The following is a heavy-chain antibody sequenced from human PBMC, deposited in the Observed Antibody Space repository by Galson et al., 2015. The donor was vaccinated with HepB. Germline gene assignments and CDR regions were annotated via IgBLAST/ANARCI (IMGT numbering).Heavy chain of an antibody. CDR2: IYYSGST. CDR3: ARDNYGSGIVGGMDV. Sequence: SETLSLTCTVSGGSISSYYWSWIRQPPGKGLEWIGYIYYSGSTNYNPSLKSRVTISVDTSKNQFSLKLSSVTAADTAVYYCARDNYGSGIVGGMDVWGQGTTVTVSS. CDR1: GGSISSYY. D-gene: IGHD3-10*01. J-gene: IGHJ6*02. V-gene: IGHV4-59*01.